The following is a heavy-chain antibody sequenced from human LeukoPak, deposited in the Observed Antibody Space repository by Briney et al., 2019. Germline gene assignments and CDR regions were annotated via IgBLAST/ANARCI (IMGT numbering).Heavy chain of an antibody. CDR2: INPNSGGT. CDR3: ARDWGITIVRGITYFYYYGLDV. Sequence: ASVKVSCKASGYTFTGHYLHWVRQAPGQGPEWMGWINPNSGGTSYAQKFQGRVTMTRDTSISTAYMELSRLRSDDTAVYYCARDWGITIVRGITYFYYYGLDVWGQGTTVTLSS. D-gene: IGHD3-10*01. V-gene: IGHV1-2*02. J-gene: IGHJ6*02. CDR1: GYTFTGHY.